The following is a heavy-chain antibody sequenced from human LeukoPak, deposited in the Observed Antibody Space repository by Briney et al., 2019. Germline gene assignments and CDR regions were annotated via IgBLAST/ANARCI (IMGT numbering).Heavy chain of an antibody. Sequence: GGSLRLSCAASGFTFSSYGMHWVRQAPGKGLEWVAFIRYDGGNKYYADSVKGRFTISRDNSKNTLYLQMNSLRAEDTAVYYCAGRGGQPPHWGQGTLVTVSS. V-gene: IGHV3-30*02. D-gene: IGHD2-15*01. CDR3: AGRGGQPPH. CDR1: GFTFSSYG. CDR2: IRYDGGNK. J-gene: IGHJ4*02.